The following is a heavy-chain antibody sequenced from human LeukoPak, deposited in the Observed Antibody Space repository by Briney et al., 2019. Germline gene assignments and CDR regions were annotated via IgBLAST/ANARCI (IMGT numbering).Heavy chain of an antibody. D-gene: IGHD2-2*01. CDR1: GFTFSSYG. CDR3: AKERRFCSSTSCYYYYYYGMDV. CDR2: ISYDGGNE. V-gene: IGHV3-30*18. Sequence: AGGSLRLSCAASGFTFSSYGMHWVRQAPGKGLEWVAVISYDGGNEYYADSVKGRFTISRDNSKNTLYLQMNSLRAEDTAMYYCAKERRFCSSTSCYYYYYYGMDVWGQGTTVTVSS. J-gene: IGHJ6*02.